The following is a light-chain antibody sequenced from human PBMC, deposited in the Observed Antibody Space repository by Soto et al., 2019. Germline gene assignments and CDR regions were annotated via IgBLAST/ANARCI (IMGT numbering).Light chain of an antibody. V-gene: IGKV1-5*03. J-gene: IGKJ1*01. Sequence: DIQMTQSPSTLSASVGGRVTITCRASQSISSWLSWYQQEPGKPPKLLIYKASSLESGVPSRFSGSGSGTEFTLTISSLQPDDFATYYCQHYNSYSEAFGQGTKVDIK. CDR1: QSISSW. CDR2: KAS. CDR3: QHYNSYSEA.